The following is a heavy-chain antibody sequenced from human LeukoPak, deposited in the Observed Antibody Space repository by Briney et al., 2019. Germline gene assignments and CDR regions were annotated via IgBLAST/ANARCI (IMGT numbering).Heavy chain of an antibody. CDR1: GFTFSSYS. CDR3: ARDRGIAVAGTSGRIDY. J-gene: IGHJ4*02. CDR2: ISSSSSYI. V-gene: IGHV3-21*01. Sequence: PGESLRLSCAASGFTFSSYSMNWVRQAPGKGLEWVSSISSSSSYIYYADSVKGRFTISRDNAKNSLYLQMNSLRAEDTAVYYCARDRGIAVAGTSGRIDYWGQGTLVTVSS. D-gene: IGHD6-19*01.